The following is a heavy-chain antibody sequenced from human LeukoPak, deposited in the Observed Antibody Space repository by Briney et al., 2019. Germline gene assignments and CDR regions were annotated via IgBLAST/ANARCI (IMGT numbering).Heavy chain of an antibody. CDR2: ISWNSGSI. CDR3: AKGWGRGSGSPQECYYYMDV. V-gene: IGHV3-9*03. CDR1: GFTFSSYG. D-gene: IGHD3-10*01. Sequence: GGSLRLSCAASGFTFSSYGMSWVRRAPGKGLEWVSGISWNSGSIGYADSVKGRFTISRDNAKNSLYLQVNSLRAEDMALYYCAKGWGRGSGSPQECYYYMDVWGKGTTVTVSS. J-gene: IGHJ6*03.